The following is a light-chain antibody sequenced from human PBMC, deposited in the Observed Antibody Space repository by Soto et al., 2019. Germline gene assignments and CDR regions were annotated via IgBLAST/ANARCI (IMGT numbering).Light chain of an antibody. CDR3: QQYNNWPRT. Sequence: DIVMTQSPATLSVSPGERATLSCRASQSISSNLAWYQQKPGQAPRLLIYGASPSATGIPARFSGSGSGTEFTLTISSLQSEDFAVYYCQQYNNWPRTFGQGTKVEIK. CDR2: GAS. CDR1: QSISSN. V-gene: IGKV3-15*01. J-gene: IGKJ1*01.